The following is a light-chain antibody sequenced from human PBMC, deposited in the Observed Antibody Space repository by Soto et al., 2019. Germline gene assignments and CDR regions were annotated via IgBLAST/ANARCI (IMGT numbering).Light chain of an antibody. J-gene: IGKJ3*01. Sequence: EIVLTQSPGTLSLSPGEKATLSCRASQSVSSSYLAWYQQKPGQAPRLLIYGASSRATGIPDRFSGSGSGTDFTITISRLEPEHFAVFYCQQYGSSPLTFGPGTKVDIK. CDR1: QSVSSSY. V-gene: IGKV3-20*01. CDR2: GAS. CDR3: QQYGSSPLT.